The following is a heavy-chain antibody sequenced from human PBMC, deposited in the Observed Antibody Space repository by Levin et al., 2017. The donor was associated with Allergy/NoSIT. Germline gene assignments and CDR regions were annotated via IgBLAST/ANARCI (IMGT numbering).Heavy chain of an antibody. V-gene: IGHV1-8*01. Sequence: ASVKVSCKASGYTFTSYDINWVRQATGQGLEWMGWMNPNSGNTGYAQKFQGRVTMTRNTSISTAYMELSSLRSEDTAVYYCARIHYDFWSGYWYYYYYGMDVWGQGTTVTVSS. D-gene: IGHD3-3*01. CDR1: GYTFTSYD. CDR2: MNPNSGNT. CDR3: ARIHYDFWSGYWYYYYYGMDV. J-gene: IGHJ6*02.